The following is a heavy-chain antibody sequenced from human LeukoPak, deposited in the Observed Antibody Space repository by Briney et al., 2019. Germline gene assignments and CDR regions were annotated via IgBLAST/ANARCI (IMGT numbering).Heavy chain of an antibody. Sequence: PGGSLRLSCAASGFTFSSYWMHWVRQAPGKGLVWVSRINSDGGSTSYADSVKGRFTISRDNAKNTLYLKMNSLRAEDTAVYYCTREKDYYDSSGYYRDAFDIWGQGTKVTASS. V-gene: IGHV3-74*01. CDR2: INSDGGST. D-gene: IGHD3-22*01. CDR1: GFTFSSYW. CDR3: TREKDYYDSSGYYRDAFDI. J-gene: IGHJ3*02.